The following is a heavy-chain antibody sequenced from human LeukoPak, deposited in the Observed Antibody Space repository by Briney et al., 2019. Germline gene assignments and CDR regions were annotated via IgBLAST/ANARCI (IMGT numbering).Heavy chain of an antibody. CDR1: GGSISSYY. CDR2: IYYSGST. J-gene: IGHJ3*02. Sequence: SETLSLTCTVSGGSISSYYWSWIRQPPGKVLEWIGYIYYSGSTNYNPSLKSRVTISVDTSKNQFSLKLSSVTAADTAVYYCACTPLFNWGGAFDIWGQGTMVTVSS. V-gene: IGHV4-59*01. CDR3: ACTPLFNWGGAFDI. D-gene: IGHD7-27*01.